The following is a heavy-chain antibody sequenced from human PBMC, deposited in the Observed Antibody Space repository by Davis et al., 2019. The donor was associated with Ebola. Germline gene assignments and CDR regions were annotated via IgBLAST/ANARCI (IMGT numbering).Heavy chain of an antibody. D-gene: IGHD3-22*01. Sequence: PGGSLRLSCAASGFTFSSYAMSWVRQAPGKGLEWVSAISYSGNRTYYADSVKGRFTISRDNSKNTLHLQMNSLRAEDSATYYCAKGDVVVTAHWGQGTLVTVSS. V-gene: IGHV3-23*01. J-gene: IGHJ4*02. CDR1: GFTFSSYA. CDR3: AKGDVVVTAH. CDR2: ISYSGNRT.